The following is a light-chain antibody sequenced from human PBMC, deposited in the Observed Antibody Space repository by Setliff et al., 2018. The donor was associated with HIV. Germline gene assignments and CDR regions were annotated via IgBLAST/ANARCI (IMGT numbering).Light chain of an antibody. V-gene: IGLV2-11*01. J-gene: IGLJ1*01. CDR2: DVN. Sequence: QSALTQPRSVSGSPGQSGTISCTGTSSDVGGYDYVSWYQHHSGKAPKLMIYDVNQRPSGVSDRFSASKSGNTASLTISGLQAEDEADYYCCSYAGSFIFGGGTKVTVL. CDR1: SSDVGGYDY. CDR3: CSYAGSFI.